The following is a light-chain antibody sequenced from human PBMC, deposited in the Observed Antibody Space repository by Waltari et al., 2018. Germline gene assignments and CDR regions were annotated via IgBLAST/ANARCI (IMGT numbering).Light chain of an antibody. CDR3: QQSYSTPRT. CDR2: AAS. V-gene: IGKV1-39*01. CDR1: QTISSY. J-gene: IGKJ1*01. Sequence: DIQMTQSPSSLSASVGDTVTITCRASQTISSYLSWYQQKPGKAPKLLIFAASSLQSGVPSRFSGSGSETDFTLTISSLQPEDFATYYCQQSYSTPRTFGQGTQVEIK.